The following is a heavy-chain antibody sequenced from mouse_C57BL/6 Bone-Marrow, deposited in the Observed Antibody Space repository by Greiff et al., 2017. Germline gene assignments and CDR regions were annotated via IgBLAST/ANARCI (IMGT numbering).Heavy chain of an antibody. D-gene: IGHD2-4*01. CDR2: LWSGGST. CDR3: ARGGNDYDFWFAY. J-gene: IGHJ3*01. CDR1: GFSLTSYG. Sequence: QVQLKESGPGLVQPSQSLSITCTVSGFSLTSYGVHWVRQSPGKGLEWLGVLWSGGSTDYNEAFISRLSICKDNSKSQVFFKMNSLQADDTAIYYCARGGNDYDFWFAYWGQGTLVTVSA. V-gene: IGHV2-2*01.